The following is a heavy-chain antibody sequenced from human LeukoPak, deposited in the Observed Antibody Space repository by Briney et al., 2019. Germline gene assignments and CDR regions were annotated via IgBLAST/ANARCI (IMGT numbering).Heavy chain of an antibody. CDR3: ARDFGTTGWHTFDY. D-gene: IGHD6-19*01. V-gene: IGHV6-1*01. J-gene: IGHJ4*02. Sequence: KASQTLSLTCVVSGDSVSSKNGAWNWIRQSPSRGLEWLGRTYYRSKWYNDYAESMEGRMTISQDTSKNQYSLHLNSVTPDDTAVYYCARDFGTTGWHTFDYWGQGTLVTVCS. CDR2: TYYRSKWYN. CDR1: GDSVSSKNGA.